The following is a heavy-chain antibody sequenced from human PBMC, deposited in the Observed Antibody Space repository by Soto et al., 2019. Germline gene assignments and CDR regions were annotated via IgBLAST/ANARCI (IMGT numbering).Heavy chain of an antibody. V-gene: IGHV1-69*01. CDR1: GGTFSSYA. CDR2: IIPIFGTA. CDR3: ARDRVPNYYDSSGYYYGMDV. D-gene: IGHD3-22*01. J-gene: IGHJ6*02. Sequence: QVQLVQSGAEVKKPGSSVKVSCKASGGTFSSYAISWVRQAPGQGLEWMGGIIPIFGTANYAQKFQGRVTITADESTSTAYMELSSLRSEDTAVYYCARDRVPNYYDSSGYYYGMDVWGQGPTVTVSS.